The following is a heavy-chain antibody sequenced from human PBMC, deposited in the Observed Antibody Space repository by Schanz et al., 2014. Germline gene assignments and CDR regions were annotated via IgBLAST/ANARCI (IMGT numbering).Heavy chain of an antibody. CDR1: GFSFSDHA. Sequence: VQLVESGGGLIQPGGSLRLSCAASGFSFSDHAMDWVRQAAGKGLEWVAILWHDGSKKYYADSVKGRFTISRDNSKNTLYLQMNSLRAEDTAVYFCAKIERNEDWGQGTLVTVSS. D-gene: IGHD1-1*01. CDR3: AKIERNED. V-gene: IGHV3-33*06. J-gene: IGHJ4*02. CDR2: LWHDGSKK.